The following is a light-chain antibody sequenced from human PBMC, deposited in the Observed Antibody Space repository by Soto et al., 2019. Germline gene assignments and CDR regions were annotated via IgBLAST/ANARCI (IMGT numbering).Light chain of an antibody. CDR2: GAS. V-gene: IGKV3-15*01. CDR3: QQYNNWPLT. CDR1: PRVSSN. Sequence: ELLMTPSPATLSVSPGDRAPLPCRASPRVSSNLAWYQQKPGQAPRLLSYGASSRATGIPVRFSGSGSGTEGTLTISSLLSEDVAVDYCQQYNNWPLTFRQRTRREIK. J-gene: IGKJ5*01.